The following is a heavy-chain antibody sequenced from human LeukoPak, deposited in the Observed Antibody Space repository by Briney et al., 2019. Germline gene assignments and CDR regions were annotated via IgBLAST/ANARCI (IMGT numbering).Heavy chain of an antibody. D-gene: IGHD1-26*01. V-gene: IGHV1-46*01. Sequence: ASVKVSCKASGYTFTSYYLHWVRQAPGQGLELMGVINPSGGFTAYSQKFQGRVTMTWDMSTSTVYMDMGSLRSEDTAVYYCARSYSGNNREDWFDPWGQGTLVTVSS. CDR1: GYTFTSYY. J-gene: IGHJ5*02. CDR3: ARSYSGNNREDWFDP. CDR2: INPSGGFT.